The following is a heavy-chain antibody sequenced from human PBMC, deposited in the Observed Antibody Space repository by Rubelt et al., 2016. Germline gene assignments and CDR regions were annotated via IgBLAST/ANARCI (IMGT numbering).Heavy chain of an antibody. Sequence: KSRVTISVDTSKNQFSLKLSSVTAADTAVYYCASDDIVVVPAATHYWGQGTLVTVSS. D-gene: IGHD2-2*01. J-gene: IGHJ4*02. CDR3: ASDDIVVVPAATHY. V-gene: IGHV4-39*07.